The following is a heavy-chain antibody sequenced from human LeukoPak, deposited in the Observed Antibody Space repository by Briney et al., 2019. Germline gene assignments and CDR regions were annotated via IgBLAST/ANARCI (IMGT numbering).Heavy chain of an antibody. CDR2: IWYDGSNK. CDR3: ARSGFWSGSHWFDP. J-gene: IGHJ5*02. Sequence: GGSLRLSCAASGFTFSSYGMHWVRQAPGKGLEWVAVIWYDGSNKYYADSVKGRFTISRDNSKNTLYLQMNSLRAEDTAVYYCARSGFWSGSHWFDPWGQGTLVTVSS. CDR1: GFTFSSYG. D-gene: IGHD3-3*01. V-gene: IGHV3-33*01.